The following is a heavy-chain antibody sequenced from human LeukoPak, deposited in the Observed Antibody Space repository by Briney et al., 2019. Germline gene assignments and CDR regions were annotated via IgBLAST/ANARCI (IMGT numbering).Heavy chain of an antibody. CDR3: ARLTGAASGTYYFDF. CDR1: GFIFDDYA. CDR2: ISWNSRII. V-gene: IGHV3-9*01. J-gene: IGHJ4*02. Sequence: PGGSLRLSCAASGFIFDDYAMYWVRQAPGKGLEWVSGISWNSRIIDYADSVKGRFTISRDNAKTSLFLQMNSLTTDDTAFYYCARLTGAASGTYYFDFWGQGTLVTASS. D-gene: IGHD1-26*01.